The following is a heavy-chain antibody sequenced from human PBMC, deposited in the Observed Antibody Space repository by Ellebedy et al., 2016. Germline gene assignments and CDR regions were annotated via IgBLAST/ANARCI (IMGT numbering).Heavy chain of an antibody. CDR3: ARGPYSSGHCDAFDV. CDR1: GFTFSTST. V-gene: IGHV3-30*04. J-gene: IGHJ3*01. CDR2: ISFDGRAE. Sequence: GGSLRLSXAASGFTFSTSTMHWVRQAPVWGLDWVAGISFDGRAEHYADSVKGRFTISRDNSKNTLSLQMNSLRGEDSAIYYCARGPYSSGHCDAFDVWGRGTTVTVSS. D-gene: IGHD6-19*01.